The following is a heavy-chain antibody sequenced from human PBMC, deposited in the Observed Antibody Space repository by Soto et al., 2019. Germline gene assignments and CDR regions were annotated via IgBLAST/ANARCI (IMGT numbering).Heavy chain of an antibody. V-gene: IGHV1-46*01. CDR2: ISPSGGST. D-gene: IGHD3-10*01. Sequence: ASVKVSCKASGYTFTSYYMHWVRQAPGQGLEWMGIISPSGGSTSYAQKFQGRVTMTRDTSTSTVYMELSSLRSEDTAVYYCARVLYYGSGRRGYYYYGMDVWGQGTTVTV. CDR3: ARVLYYGSGRRGYYYYGMDV. CDR1: GYTFTSYY. J-gene: IGHJ6*02.